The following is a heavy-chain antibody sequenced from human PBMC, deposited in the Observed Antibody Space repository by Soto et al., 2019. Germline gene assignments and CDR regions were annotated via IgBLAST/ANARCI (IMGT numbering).Heavy chain of an antibody. CDR3: ARFVRDLGFDY. CDR1: GGTFSSYA. D-gene: IGHD3-10*01. V-gene: IGHV1-69*13. J-gene: IGHJ4*02. CDR2: IIPIFGTA. Sequence: SVKVSCKASGGTFSSYAISWVRQAPGQGLEWMGGIIPIFGTANYAQKFQGRVTITADESTSTAYMELSGLRSEDTAVYYCARFVRDLGFDYWGQGTLVTVSS.